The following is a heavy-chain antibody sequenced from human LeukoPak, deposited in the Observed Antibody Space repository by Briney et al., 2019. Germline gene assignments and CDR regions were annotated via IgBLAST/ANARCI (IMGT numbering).Heavy chain of an antibody. V-gene: IGHV4-59*02. CDR3: ARENDRYGRIDY. Sequence: SETLSLTCTVSGGSVSRYYWSWVRQPPGKGLEWIGYVSYSGSTDYNPSLKSRVIISIDTSKTQFSLRLSSVTAADTAVYYCARENDRYGRIDYWGQGTQVTVSS. J-gene: IGHJ4*02. CDR2: VSYSGST. D-gene: IGHD5-18*01. CDR1: GGSVSRYY.